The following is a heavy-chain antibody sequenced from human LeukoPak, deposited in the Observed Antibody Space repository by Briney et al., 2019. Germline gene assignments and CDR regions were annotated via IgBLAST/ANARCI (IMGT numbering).Heavy chain of an antibody. V-gene: IGHV3-48*03. D-gene: IGHD1-14*01. Sequence: GGSLRLSCAASGFTFSSYEMNWVRQAPGKGLEWLSYISSSGRNIYYADSVRGRFTISRDNAKKSLHLQMNSLRAGDTAVYYCAREKSGDFDYWGQGTLVTVSS. J-gene: IGHJ4*02. CDR3: AREKSGDFDY. CDR2: ISSSGRNI. CDR1: GFTFSSYE.